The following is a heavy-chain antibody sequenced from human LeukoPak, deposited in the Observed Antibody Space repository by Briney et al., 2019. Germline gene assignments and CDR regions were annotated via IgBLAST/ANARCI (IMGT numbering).Heavy chain of an antibody. V-gene: IGHV3-33*01. Sequence: GRSLRLSCAASGFTFSDYGIHWVRQAPGRGLEWVAVTWYDGSNKYYADSVKGRFTISRDNSKNTLYLQMNSLRAEDTAVYYCARGLGYDGFDYWGQGTLVTVSS. D-gene: IGHD5-12*01. CDR1: GFTFSDYG. CDR2: TWYDGSNK. CDR3: ARGLGYDGFDY. J-gene: IGHJ4*02.